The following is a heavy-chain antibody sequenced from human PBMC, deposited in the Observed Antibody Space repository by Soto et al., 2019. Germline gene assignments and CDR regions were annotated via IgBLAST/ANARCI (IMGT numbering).Heavy chain of an antibody. Sequence: LTCTVSGGSISSGDDFWTWIRQPPGKGLEWIGYIYYSGSTYYNPSLKSRLTMSVDTSKNQFSLKLSSVTAADTAVYYCARDYGGLGVAIDYWGQGTLVTVSS. CDR2: IYYSGST. D-gene: IGHD3-16*01. V-gene: IGHV4-30-4*01. CDR1: GGSISSGDDF. J-gene: IGHJ4*02. CDR3: ARDYGGLGVAIDY.